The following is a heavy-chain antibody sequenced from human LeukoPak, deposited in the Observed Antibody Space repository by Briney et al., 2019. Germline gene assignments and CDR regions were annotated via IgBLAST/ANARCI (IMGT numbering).Heavy chain of an antibody. Sequence: PGRSLRPSCAASGFTFSSYAMHWVRRAPDKGTERVAVISYDGSNKYSTDSVKGRFTISRDNSKPTLYLPMNSLRAEDTAVYYCATLYGSGSYKGFDYWGQGTLVTVSS. CDR2: ISYDGSNK. J-gene: IGHJ4*02. D-gene: IGHD3-10*01. V-gene: IGHV3-30*04. CDR1: GFTFSSYA. CDR3: ATLYGSGSYKGFDY.